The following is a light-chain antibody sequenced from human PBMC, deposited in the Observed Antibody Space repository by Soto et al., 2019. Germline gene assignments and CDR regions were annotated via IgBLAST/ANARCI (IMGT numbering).Light chain of an antibody. CDR2: DAS. V-gene: IGKV3-11*01. Sequence: EIVLTQSPVTLSLSPGERATLSCRASQSVSDSLAWYQHKPGQAPRLLIYDASKRATGIPVRFSGSGSGTDFSLTISSLEAEDFAVYYCQQRSKRPPGFTFGQGTRLEIK. CDR1: QSVSDS. CDR3: QQRSKRPPGFT. J-gene: IGKJ2*01.